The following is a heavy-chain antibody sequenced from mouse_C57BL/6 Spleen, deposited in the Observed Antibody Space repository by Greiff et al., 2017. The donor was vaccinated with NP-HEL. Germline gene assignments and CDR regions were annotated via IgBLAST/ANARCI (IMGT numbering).Heavy chain of an antibody. CDR1: GYTFTDYY. J-gene: IGHJ2*01. CDR3: ARRGLLQNFDY. CDR2: IYPGSGNT. Sequence: QVQLKQSGAELVRPGASVKLSCKASGYTFTDYYINWVKQRPGQGLEWIARIYPGSGNTYYNEKFKGKATLTAEKSSSTAYMQLSSLTSEDSAVYFCARRGLLQNFDYWGQGTTLTVSS. V-gene: IGHV1-76*01. D-gene: IGHD2-3*01.